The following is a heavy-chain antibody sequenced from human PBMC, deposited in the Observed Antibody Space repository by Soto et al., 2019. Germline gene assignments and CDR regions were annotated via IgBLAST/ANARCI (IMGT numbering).Heavy chain of an antibody. Sequence: EVQLVESGGGLVQPGGSLRLSCAASGFTVSSNYMSWVRQAPGKGLEWGSVIYSGGSTYYADSVKGSFTISRDNSKNTLYLQMNSLRAEDTAVYYCARERGGYYCDYVDWYFDLWGRGTLVTVSS. CDR2: IYSGGST. J-gene: IGHJ2*01. CDR1: GFTVSSNY. V-gene: IGHV3-66*01. CDR3: ARERGGYYCDYVDWYFDL. D-gene: IGHD4-17*01.